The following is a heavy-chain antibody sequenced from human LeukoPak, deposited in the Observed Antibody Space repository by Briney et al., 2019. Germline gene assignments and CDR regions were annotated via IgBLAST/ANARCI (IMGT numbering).Heavy chain of an antibody. CDR1: GYTFTGYY. J-gene: IGHJ5*02. D-gene: IGHD2-2*01. CDR2: INPNSGGT. Sequence: ASVKVSCKASGYTFTGYYMHWVRQAPGQGLEWMGWINPNSGGTNYAQKFQGRVTMTRDTSISTAYMELSRLRSDDTAVHYCARAPPYCSSTSCLRNWFDPWGQGTLVTVSS. CDR3: ARAPPYCSSTSCLRNWFDP. V-gene: IGHV1-2*02.